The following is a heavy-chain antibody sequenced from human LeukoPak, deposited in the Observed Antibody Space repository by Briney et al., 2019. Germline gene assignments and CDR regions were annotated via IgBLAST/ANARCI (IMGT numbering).Heavy chain of an antibody. CDR1: GYTFTSYG. CDR3: ARVSAPPDYGDYVSENWFDP. Sequence: ASVKVSCKASGYTFTSYGINWVRQAPGQGLEWMGWISAYNRRNYAQKFQGRVAMTTDTSTSTAYMELRNLRSDDTAVYYCARVSAPPDYGDYVSENWFDPWGQGTLVTVSS. V-gene: IGHV1-18*01. CDR2: ISAYNRR. D-gene: IGHD4-17*01. J-gene: IGHJ5*02.